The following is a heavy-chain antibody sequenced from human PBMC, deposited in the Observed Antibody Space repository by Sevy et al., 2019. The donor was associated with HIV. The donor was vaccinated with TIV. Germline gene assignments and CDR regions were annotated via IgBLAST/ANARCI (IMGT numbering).Heavy chain of an antibody. Sequence: SGPTLVKPTQTLTLTCTFSGFSLSTSGVGVGWIRQPPGKALEWLAVIYWNDDQRYSPSLKSRLTITKDTSKNQVVLTMTIMDPVDTATYYCADRGGAHYYDSSGYSTRAEYFEHWGQGTLVTVSS. V-gene: IGHV2-5*01. CDR1: GFSLSTSGVG. CDR2: IYWNDDQ. J-gene: IGHJ1*01. D-gene: IGHD3-22*01. CDR3: ADRGGAHYYDSSGYSTRAEYFEH.